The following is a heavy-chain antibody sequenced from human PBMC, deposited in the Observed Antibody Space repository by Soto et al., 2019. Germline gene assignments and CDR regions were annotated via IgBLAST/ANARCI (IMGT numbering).Heavy chain of an antibody. V-gene: IGHV4-31*03. CDR3: ARVTGGYPDY. CDR2: MYYSGST. J-gene: IGHJ4*02. D-gene: IGHD3-22*01. CDR1: GGSISSGGYY. Sequence: QVQLQESGPGLVKPSQTLSLTCSVSGGSISSGGYYWSWIRQHPGRGLEWIGYMYYSGSTYYNPSLKSRVTMSADTSKRQFSLKLSSVTAADTAVYYCARVTGGYPDYWGQGTLVTVSS.